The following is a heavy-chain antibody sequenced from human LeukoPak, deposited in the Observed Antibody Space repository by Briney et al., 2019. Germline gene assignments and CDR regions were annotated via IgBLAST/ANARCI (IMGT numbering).Heavy chain of an antibody. V-gene: IGHV1-2*02. D-gene: IGHD6-13*01. CDR2: INPNSGGT. CDR1: GYTFTSYD. Sequence: ASVKVSCKASGYTFTSYDINWVRQAPGQGLEWMGWINPNSGGTNYAQKFQGRVTMTRDTSISTAYMELSRLRSDDTAVYYCARRVAAGINYFDYWGQGTLVTVSS. J-gene: IGHJ4*02. CDR3: ARRVAAGINYFDY.